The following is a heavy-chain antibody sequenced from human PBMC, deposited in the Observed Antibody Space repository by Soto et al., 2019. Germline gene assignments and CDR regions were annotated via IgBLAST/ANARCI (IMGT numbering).Heavy chain of an antibody. CDR1: GFTFSSYG. CDR2: IWYDGSNK. CDR3: ARRGDWYFDL. V-gene: IGHV3-33*01. Sequence: QVQLVESGGGVVQPGRSLRLSCAASGFTFSSYGMNWVRQAPGKGLEWVAVIWYDGSNKYYADSVKGRFTISRDNSKNTLYLQMNSLRAEDTAVYYCARRGDWYFDLWGRGTLVTVSS. D-gene: IGHD3-10*01. J-gene: IGHJ2*01.